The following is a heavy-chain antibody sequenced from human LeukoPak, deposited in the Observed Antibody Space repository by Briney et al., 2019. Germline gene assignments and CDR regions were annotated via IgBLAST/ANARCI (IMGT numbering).Heavy chain of an antibody. CDR2: INHSGST. J-gene: IGHJ4*02. V-gene: IGHV4-34*01. CDR1: GGSFSGYY. D-gene: IGHD3-22*01. CDR3: ARAVPTWNYYDSSGYYDY. Sequence: KPSETLSLTCAVYGGSFSGYYWSWIRQPPGKGLEWIGEINHSGSTNYNPSLKSRVTISVDTSKNQFSLKLSSVPAADTAVYYCARAVPTWNYYDSSGYYDYWGQGTLVTVSS.